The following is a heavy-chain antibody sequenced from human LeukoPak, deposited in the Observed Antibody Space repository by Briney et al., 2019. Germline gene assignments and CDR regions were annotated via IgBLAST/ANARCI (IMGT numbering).Heavy chain of an antibody. D-gene: IGHD4-23*01. J-gene: IGHJ4*02. CDR3: ARDTAVVTPGY. V-gene: IGHV4-39*07. Sequence: SETLSLTCTVSGGSISSSSYYWGWIRQPPGKGLEWIGSIYYSGSTYYNPSLKSRVTISVDTSKNQFSLKLSSVTAADTAVYYCARDTAVVTPGYWGQGTLVTVSS. CDR1: GGSISSSSYY. CDR2: IYYSGST.